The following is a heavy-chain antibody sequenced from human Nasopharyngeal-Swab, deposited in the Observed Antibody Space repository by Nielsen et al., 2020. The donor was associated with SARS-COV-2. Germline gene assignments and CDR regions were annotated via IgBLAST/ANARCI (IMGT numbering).Heavy chain of an antibody. CDR3: AREGKTTRYGMDV. V-gene: IGHV3-13*04. J-gene: IGHJ6*02. CDR1: GFTFSSYD. D-gene: IGHD1-7*01. CDR2: IGTAGDT. Sequence: GEPLKISCAASGFTFSSYDMHWVRQATGKGLEWVSAIGTAGDTYYPGSVKGRFTISRENAKNSLYLQMNSLRAGDTAVYYCAREGKTTRYGMDVWGQGTTVTVSS.